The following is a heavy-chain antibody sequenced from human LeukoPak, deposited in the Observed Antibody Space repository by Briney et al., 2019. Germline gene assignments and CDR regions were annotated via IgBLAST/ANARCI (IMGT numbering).Heavy chain of an antibody. CDR2: INHSGST. CDR3: ARGREVAGPYFDY. Sequence: SETLSLTCAVYGGSFSGYYWSWIRQPPGKELEWIGEINHSGSTNYNPSLKSRVTISVDTSKNQFSLKLSSVTAADTAVYYCARGREVAGPYFDYWGQGTLVTVSS. CDR1: GGSFSGYY. J-gene: IGHJ4*02. V-gene: IGHV4-34*01. D-gene: IGHD6-19*01.